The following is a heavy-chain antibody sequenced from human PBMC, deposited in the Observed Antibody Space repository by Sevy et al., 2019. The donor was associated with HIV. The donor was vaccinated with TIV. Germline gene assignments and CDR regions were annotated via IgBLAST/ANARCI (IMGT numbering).Heavy chain of an antibody. D-gene: IGHD3-22*01. Sequence: ASVKVSCKVSGSTLSQMAMHWVRQAPGKGLEWMATFDPEDAETIYTQKLQGRVTMTEDTSRDTAYMELSNLRSEDTAVYYCAITKDYYESSGEPFDYWGPGTLVTVSS. CDR2: FDPEDAET. J-gene: IGHJ4*02. CDR1: GSTLSQMA. V-gene: IGHV1-24*01. CDR3: AITKDYYESSGEPFDY.